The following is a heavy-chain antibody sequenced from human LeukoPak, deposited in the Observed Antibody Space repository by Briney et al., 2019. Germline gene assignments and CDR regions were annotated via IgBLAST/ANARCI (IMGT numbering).Heavy chain of an antibody. CDR3: AKYDNGFFYCYLDV. J-gene: IGHJ6*03. V-gene: IGHV3-23*01. D-gene: IGHD3-22*01. Sequence: GGSLRLSCATSGFTFSTYGMTWVHQAPGKGLEWVAGISGRGITTAYAESVEGRFTISRDNSKNTLYVQMDSLRVEDTAVYYCAKYDNGFFYCYLDVWGKGTTVTVSS. CDR1: GFTFSTYG. CDR2: ISGRGITT.